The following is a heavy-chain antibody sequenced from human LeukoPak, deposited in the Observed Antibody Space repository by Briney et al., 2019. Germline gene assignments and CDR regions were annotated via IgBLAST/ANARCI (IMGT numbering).Heavy chain of an antibody. Sequence: ASVKVSCKASGYTFTGYYMHWVRQAPGQGLEWMGWINPNGGGTNYAQKFQGRVTMTRDTSISTAYMELSRLRSDDTAVYYCARVVVARSDAFDIWGQGTMVTVSS. J-gene: IGHJ3*02. CDR2: INPNGGGT. CDR1: GYTFTGYY. CDR3: ARVVVARSDAFDI. D-gene: IGHD2-15*01. V-gene: IGHV1-2*02.